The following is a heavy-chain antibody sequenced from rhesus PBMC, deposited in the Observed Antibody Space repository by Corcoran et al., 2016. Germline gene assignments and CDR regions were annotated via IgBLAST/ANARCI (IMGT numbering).Heavy chain of an antibody. CDR1: GGSISDSYR. V-gene: IGHV4S10*01. CDR2: IYGSSTST. Sequence: QVQLQESGPGVVKPSETLSLTCAVSGGSISDSYRWSWIRQPPGKGLEWIGYIYGSSTSTNYNPSLKSRVTISKDTSKNQFSLKLSSVTAADMAVYYCARALLVLTAPLDYWGQGVLVTVSS. D-gene: IGHD2-15*01. J-gene: IGHJ4*01. CDR3: ARALLVLTAPLDY.